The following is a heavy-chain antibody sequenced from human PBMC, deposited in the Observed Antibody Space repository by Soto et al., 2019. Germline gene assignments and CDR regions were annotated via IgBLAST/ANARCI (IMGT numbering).Heavy chain of an antibody. Sequence: QVQLVQSGAEVKKPGSSVKVSCKVSGGTFSNYAIDWVRLAPGHGLEWMGGIVPIFGTTYYTQKFQGRATIIADXSXTTXSLEMSSLRSEDTAIYYCARVEAVAGLYNDHGLDVWGQGTAVTVSS. CDR3: ARVEAVAGLYNDHGLDV. V-gene: IGHV1-69*12. J-gene: IGHJ6*02. CDR1: GGTFSNYA. CDR2: IVPIFGTT. D-gene: IGHD6-19*01.